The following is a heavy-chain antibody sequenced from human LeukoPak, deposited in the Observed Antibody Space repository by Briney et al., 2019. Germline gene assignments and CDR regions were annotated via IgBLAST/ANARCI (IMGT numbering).Heavy chain of an antibody. V-gene: IGHV3-53*01. D-gene: IGHD1-14*01. CDR2: IYSGGST. J-gene: IGHJ4*02. CDR3: ATSKSLPNHRWGFVI. CDR1: GFTVSSNY. Sequence: GGSLRLSCAASGFTVSSNYMSWVRQAPGKGLEWVSIIYSGGSTFYADSVKGRFTISRDNSKNTLYLQMNSLRAEDTAVYYCATSKSLPNHRWGFVIWGQGTLVTVSS.